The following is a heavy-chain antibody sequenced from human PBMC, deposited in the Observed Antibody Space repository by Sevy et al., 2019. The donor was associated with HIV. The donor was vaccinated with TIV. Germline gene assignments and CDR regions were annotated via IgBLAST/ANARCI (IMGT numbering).Heavy chain of an antibody. V-gene: IGHV3-9*01. CDR3: AKDKGYSYGSYGMDV. Sequence: GGSLRLSCAASGFTFDDYAMHWVRQAPGKGLEWVSGISWDSNAIGYADSLRGRFTISRDNAKNSLYLQMNSLRAEDTALYYCAKDKGYSYGSYGMDVWGQGTTVTVPS. CDR1: GFTFDDYA. J-gene: IGHJ6*02. CDR2: ISWDSNAI. D-gene: IGHD5-18*01.